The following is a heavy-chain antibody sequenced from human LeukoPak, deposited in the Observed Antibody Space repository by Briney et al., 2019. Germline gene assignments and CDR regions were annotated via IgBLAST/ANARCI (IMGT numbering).Heavy chain of an antibody. CDR1: GFTFSSYW. CDR2: IKQDGSEK. Sequence: RGSLRLSCAASGFTFSSYWMSWVRQAPGKGLEWVANIKQDGSEKYYVDSVKGRFTISRDNSKNTLYLQMNSLRAEDTAVYYCAKVGDGYNLEYWGQGTLVTVSS. J-gene: IGHJ4*02. V-gene: IGHV3-7*01. D-gene: IGHD5-24*01. CDR3: AKVGDGYNLEY.